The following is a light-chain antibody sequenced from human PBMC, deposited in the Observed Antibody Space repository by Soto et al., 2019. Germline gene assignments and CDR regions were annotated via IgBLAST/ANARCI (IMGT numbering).Light chain of an antibody. J-gene: IGLJ1*01. CDR2: SNN. CDR3: AAWDDSLSGYV. CDR1: SSNIGGNA. Sequence: QSVLTQPPSASGTPGQRVTISWSGSSSNIGGNAVNWYQQLPGTTPKLLIYSNNQRPSGVPDRFSGSKSGTSASLAISGLQSEDEADYYCAAWDDSLSGYVFGTGTKVTVL. V-gene: IGLV1-44*01.